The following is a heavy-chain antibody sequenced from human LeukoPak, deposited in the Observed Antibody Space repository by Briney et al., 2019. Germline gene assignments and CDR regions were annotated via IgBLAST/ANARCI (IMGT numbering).Heavy chain of an antibody. CDR3: ARDYYDSSDLDY. CDR1: GFTFSSYW. J-gene: IGHJ4*02. CDR2: INSDGSST. Sequence: GGSLRLSCAASGFTFSSYWMHWVRQAPGQGLVWVSRINSDGSSTSYADSVKGRFTISRDNAKNTLYLQMNSLRAEDTAVYYCARDYYDSSDLDYWGQGTLVTVSS. V-gene: IGHV3-74*01. D-gene: IGHD3-22*01.